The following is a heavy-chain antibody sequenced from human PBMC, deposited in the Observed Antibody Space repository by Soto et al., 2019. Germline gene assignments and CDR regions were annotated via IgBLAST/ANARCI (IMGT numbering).Heavy chain of an antibody. J-gene: IGHJ4*02. Sequence: PGGSLRLSCAASAFTFSSYAMSWVRQAPGKGLEWVSAISGRGGSTYYADSVKGRFTISRDNSKNTLYLQMNSLRAEDTAVYYCAKVPPGVVAATGYFDYWGQGTLVTVSS. V-gene: IGHV3-23*01. CDR3: AKVPPGVVAATGYFDY. CDR2: ISGRGGST. D-gene: IGHD2-15*01. CDR1: AFTFSSYA.